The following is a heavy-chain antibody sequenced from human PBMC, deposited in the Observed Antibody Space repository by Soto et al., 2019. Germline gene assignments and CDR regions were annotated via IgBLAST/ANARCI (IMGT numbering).Heavy chain of an antibody. J-gene: IGHJ6*01. CDR1: GGTFSSYA. Sequence: ASVKVSCKASGGTFSSYAISWVRQAPGQGLEWMGGIIPIFGTANYAQKFQGRVTITADESTSTAYMELSSLRSEDTAVYYCARGGCSGGSCYSVYYYYGMEVWGQGTTVTISS. CDR3: ARGGCSGGSCYSVYYYYGMEV. CDR2: IIPIFGTA. D-gene: IGHD2-15*01. V-gene: IGHV1-69*13.